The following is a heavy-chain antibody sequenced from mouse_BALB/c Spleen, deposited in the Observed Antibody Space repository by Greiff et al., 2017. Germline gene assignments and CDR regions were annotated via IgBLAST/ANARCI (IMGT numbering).Heavy chain of an antibody. J-gene: IGHJ4*01. CDR3: ARQLGPPYYYAMDY. V-gene: IGHV2-6-7*01. CDR2: IWGDGST. CDR1: GFSLTGYG. Sequence: VQLKQSGPGLVAPSQSLSITCTVSGFSLTGYGVNWVRQPPGKGLEWLGMIWGDGSTDYNSALKSRLSISKDNSKSQVFLKMNSLQTDDTARYYGARQLGPPYYYAMDYWGQGTSVTVSS. D-gene: IGHD3-1*01.